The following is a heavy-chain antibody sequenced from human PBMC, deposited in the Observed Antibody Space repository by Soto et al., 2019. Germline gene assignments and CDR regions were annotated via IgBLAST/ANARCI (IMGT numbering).Heavy chain of an antibody. CDR2: IKSKTDGGTT. CDR3: TTLPMITFGGVIVYYYYGMDV. Sequence: GGSLRLSCAASGFTFSNAWMILVRQAPGKGLEWVGRIKSKTDGGTTDYAAPVKGRFTISRDDSKNTLYLQMNSLKTEDTAVYYCTTLPMITFGGVIVYYYYGMDVWGQGTTVTVSS. D-gene: IGHD3-16*02. V-gene: IGHV3-15*01. CDR1: GFTFSNAW. J-gene: IGHJ6*02.